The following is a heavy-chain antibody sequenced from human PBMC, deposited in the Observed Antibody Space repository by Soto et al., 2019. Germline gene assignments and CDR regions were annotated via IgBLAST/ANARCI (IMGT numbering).Heavy chain of an antibody. CDR2: INHSGST. CDR3: ARGRRAAQNSSGYYYFDY. D-gene: IGHD3-22*01. Sequence: SETLSLTCAVYGGSFSGYYWSWIRQPPGKGLEWIGEINHSGSTNYNPSLKSRVTISVDTSKNQFSLKLSSVTAADTAVYYCARGRRAAQNSSGYYYFDYWGQGTLVTVSS. J-gene: IGHJ4*02. CDR1: GGSFSGYY. V-gene: IGHV4-34*01.